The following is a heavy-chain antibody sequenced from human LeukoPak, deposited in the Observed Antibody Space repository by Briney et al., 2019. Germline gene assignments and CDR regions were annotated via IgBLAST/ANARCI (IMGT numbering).Heavy chain of an antibody. J-gene: IGHJ4*02. V-gene: IGHV4-30-4*08. CDR2: VYYSGGT. CDR3: ARFPFRLLYGSGSGGTFDY. CDR1: GDSVSSGAYY. D-gene: IGHD3-10*01. Sequence: PSQTLSLTCTVSGDSVSSGAYYWNWIRQHPGKGLEWLGYVYYSGGTYYNPSLKSRVTISVDTSKNQFSLKLSSVTAADTAVYYCARFPFRLLYGSGSGGTFDYWGQGTLVTVSS.